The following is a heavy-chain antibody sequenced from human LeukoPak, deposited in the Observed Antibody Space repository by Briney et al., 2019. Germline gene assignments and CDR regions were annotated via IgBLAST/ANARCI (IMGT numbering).Heavy chain of an antibody. CDR3: ARDRGGSYPFDY. CDR1: GGSISSYY. Sequence: SETLSLTCTVSGGSISSYYWSWIRQPPGKGLEWIGYIYYSGSTNYNPSLKSRVTISVDTSKNQFSLKLSSVTAADTAVYYCARDRGGSYPFDYWGQGTLVTVSS. D-gene: IGHD1-26*01. CDR2: IYYSGST. J-gene: IGHJ4*02. V-gene: IGHV4-59*01.